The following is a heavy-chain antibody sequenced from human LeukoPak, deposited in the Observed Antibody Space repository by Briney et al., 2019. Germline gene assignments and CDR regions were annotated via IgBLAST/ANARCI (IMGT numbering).Heavy chain of an antibody. Sequence: PSETLSLTCTVSGGSISSGGYYWSWIRQHPGKGLEWIGYIYYSGSTYYNPSLKSRVTISVDTSKNQFSLKLSSVTAADTAVYYCARESRSYYDSSGYYSHDNWFDPWGQGTLVTVSS. D-gene: IGHD3-22*01. V-gene: IGHV4-31*03. CDR1: GGSISSGGYY. CDR3: ARESRSYYDSSGYYSHDNWFDP. CDR2: IYYSGST. J-gene: IGHJ5*02.